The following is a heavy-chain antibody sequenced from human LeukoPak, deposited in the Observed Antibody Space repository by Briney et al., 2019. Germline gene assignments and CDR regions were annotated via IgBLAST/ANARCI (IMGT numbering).Heavy chain of an antibody. D-gene: IGHD2-2*01. J-gene: IGHJ3*02. CDR3: ARPMICSSTSCYGGAFDI. V-gene: IGHV3-7*03. CDR2: IKQDGSEK. Sequence: GGSLRLSCAASGFTFSSYWVSWVRQAPGKGLEWVANIKQDGSEKYYVDSVKGRFTISRDNAKNSLYLQMNSLRAEDTAVYYCARPMICSSTSCYGGAFDIWGQGTMVTVSS. CDR1: GFTFSSYW.